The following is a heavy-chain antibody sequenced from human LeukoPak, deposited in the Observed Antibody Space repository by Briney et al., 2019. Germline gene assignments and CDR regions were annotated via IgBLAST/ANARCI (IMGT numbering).Heavy chain of an antibody. CDR3: ARSLSAYCGGDCYPNWSDP. J-gene: IGHJ5*02. CDR2: IYYSGST. D-gene: IGHD2-21*02. Sequence: SETLSLTCTVPGGSISSYYWSWIRQPPGKGLEWIGYIYYSGSTNYNPSLKSRVTISVDTSKNQFSLKLSSVTAADTGVYYCARSLSAYCGGDCYPNWSDPWGRGTLVTVSS. V-gene: IGHV4-59*08. CDR1: GGSISSYY.